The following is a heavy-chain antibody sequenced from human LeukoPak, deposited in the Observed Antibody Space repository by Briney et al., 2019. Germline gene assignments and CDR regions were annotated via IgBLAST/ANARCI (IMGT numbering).Heavy chain of an antibody. J-gene: IGHJ4*02. D-gene: IGHD3-22*01. CDR1: GYTFTSDG. CDR3: ARDSSGYYVSRAPDY. Sequence: ASVKASCKASGYTFTSDGISWVRQAPGQGLEWMGWISAYNGNANYAQKLQGRATMTTDTSTSTAYMELRSLRSDDTAVYYCARDSSGYYVSRAPDYWGQGTLVTVSS. CDR2: ISAYNGNA. V-gene: IGHV1-18*01.